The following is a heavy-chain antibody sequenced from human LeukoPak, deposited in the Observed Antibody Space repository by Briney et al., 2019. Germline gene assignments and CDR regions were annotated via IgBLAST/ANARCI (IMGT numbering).Heavy chain of an antibody. J-gene: IGHJ5*01. CDR2: VFRTGTT. CDR3: ARRVGFYGSGSLNYFDP. D-gene: IGHD3-10*01. CDR1: GGSIASSSYY. Sequence: SETLSLTCSVSGGSIASSSYYWGWIRQPPGKGLDWIGSVFRTGTTYYSASLKSRVSISVDTSKNDFALKLASVTAADTAMYFCARRVGFYGSGSLNYFDPWGQGSLVSVSS. V-gene: IGHV4-39*02.